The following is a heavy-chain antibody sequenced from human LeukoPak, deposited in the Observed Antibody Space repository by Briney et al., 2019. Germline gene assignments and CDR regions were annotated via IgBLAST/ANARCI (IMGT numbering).Heavy chain of an antibody. J-gene: IGHJ4*02. CDR1: GFTFSSYA. CDR2: ISGSGGYT. D-gene: IGHD3-16*01. Sequence: GGSLRLSCAASGFTFSSYAMTWVRQAPGKGLEWISAISGSGGYTYYADSVKGRFTISRDNSKNTVYLQMNSLRAEDTAVYYCAKDWGFDYWGRGTVVTVSS. CDR3: AKDWGFDY. V-gene: IGHV3-23*01.